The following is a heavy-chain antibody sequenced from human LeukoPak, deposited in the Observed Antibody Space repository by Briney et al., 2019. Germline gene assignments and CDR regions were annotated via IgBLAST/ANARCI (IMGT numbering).Heavy chain of an antibody. CDR3: ARGRGWYKLNHYFDY. J-gene: IGHJ4*02. CDR1: GGSFSGYY. Sequence: SETLSLTCAVYGGSFSGYYWSWIRQPPGKGLEWIGEINHSGSTNYNPSLKSRVTISVDTSKNQFSLKLSSVTAADTAVYYCARGRGWYKLNHYFDYWGQGTLVTVSS. V-gene: IGHV4-34*01. CDR2: INHSGST. D-gene: IGHD6-19*01.